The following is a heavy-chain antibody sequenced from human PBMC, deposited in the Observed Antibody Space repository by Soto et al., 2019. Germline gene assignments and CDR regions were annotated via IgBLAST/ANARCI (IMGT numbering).Heavy chain of an antibody. CDR2: ISHDGSDK. J-gene: IGHJ5*02. CDR1: GYSFSRYG. Sequence: QVQLVESGGGVVQPGRTLRLSCAASGYSFSRYGMHWVRQAQGKGLEWVAVISHDGSDKSYVDSVKDRFTITRDNSKNTLFLQVNSLRVEDTAVYYCAKDRSSTWSFDPWGQGTLVTVSS. V-gene: IGHV3-30*18. CDR3: AKDRSSTWSFDP. D-gene: IGHD6-6*01.